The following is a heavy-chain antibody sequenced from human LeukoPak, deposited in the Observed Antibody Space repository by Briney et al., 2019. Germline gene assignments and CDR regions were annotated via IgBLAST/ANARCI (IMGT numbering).Heavy chain of an antibody. CDR2: ISFNSDNI. CDR3: AKAKGFAAMYYFDY. CDR1: GFTLRDYA. V-gene: IGHV3-9*01. J-gene: IGHJ4*02. Sequence: GGSLRLSCVASGFTLRDYAMHWVRQAPGKGLEWISGISFNSDNIDYADSVKGRFTISRDNAKNSLYLQMNSLRTEDTAGYFCAKAKGFAAMYYFDYWGQGALVTVSS. D-gene: IGHD3-10*01.